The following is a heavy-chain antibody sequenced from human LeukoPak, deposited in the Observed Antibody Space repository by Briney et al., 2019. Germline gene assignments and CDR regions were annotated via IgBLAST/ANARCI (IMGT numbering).Heavy chain of an antibody. CDR2: IYYSGST. J-gene: IGHJ6*02. CDR3: ARHSSASYLDYYYGMDV. V-gene: IGHV4-59*08. CDR1: GGSISSYY. D-gene: IGHD1-26*01. Sequence: PSETLSLTCSVSGGSISSYYWSWIRQPPGKGLEWIGYIYYSGSTNYNPSLKSRVTISVDTSKNQFSLKLSSVTAADTAVYYCARHSSASYLDYYYGMDVWGQGTTVTVSS.